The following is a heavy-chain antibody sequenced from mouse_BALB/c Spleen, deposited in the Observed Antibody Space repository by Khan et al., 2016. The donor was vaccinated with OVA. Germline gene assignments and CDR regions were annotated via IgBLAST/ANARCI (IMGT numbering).Heavy chain of an antibody. J-gene: IGHJ1*01. CDR3: ARISSYGYSDV. V-gene: IGHV9-1*02. CDR2: INTYTGEP. CDR1: GYTFTNYG. D-gene: IGHD6-2*01. Sequence: QIQLVQSGPELKKPGETVKISCKASGYTFTNYGMHWVKQAPGKGLKWMGWINTYTGEPTYADDFKGRFVFSLETSASTAYLQISNLKNEDMTTYFCARISSYGYSDVWGAGTTVTVSS.